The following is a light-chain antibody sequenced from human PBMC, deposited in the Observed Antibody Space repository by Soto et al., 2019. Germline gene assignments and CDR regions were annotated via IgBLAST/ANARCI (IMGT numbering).Light chain of an antibody. CDR3: QQYNDWPPIT. V-gene: IGKV3-15*01. CDR2: GAS. Sequence: EILMTQSPATLSVSPGERATLSCRASRSVRSDLAWYQKKPGQGPRLLIYGASTRAPGIPARFSGSGSGTEFTLPISSLQSEDFAVYYCQQYNDWPPITFGGGTRVEIK. CDR1: RSVRSD. J-gene: IGKJ4*01.